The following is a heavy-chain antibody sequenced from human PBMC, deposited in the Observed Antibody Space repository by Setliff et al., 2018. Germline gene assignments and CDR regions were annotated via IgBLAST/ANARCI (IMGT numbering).Heavy chain of an antibody. Sequence: PGESLKISCKGSGYTFTNYWIAWVRQMPGKGLEWMGVVYPGDSDTRYSPSFQGQVTISADKSISTAYLQWSSLKASDTAIYYCARPAYSSRWYEIKGFDYWGQGTLVTVSS. CDR3: ARPAYSSRWYEIKGFDY. V-gene: IGHV5-51*01. J-gene: IGHJ4*02. CDR1: GYTFTNYW. CDR2: VYPGDSDT. D-gene: IGHD6-13*01.